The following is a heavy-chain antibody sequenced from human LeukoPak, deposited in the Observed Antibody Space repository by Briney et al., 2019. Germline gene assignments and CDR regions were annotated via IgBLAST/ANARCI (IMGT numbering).Heavy chain of an antibody. CDR2: IRSNSDDI. CDR3: VRDLPPNSGIYYTSRGSPVRPNDY. J-gene: IGHJ4*02. D-gene: IGHD1-26*01. CDR1: GFIFNTYT. V-gene: IGHV3-21*01. Sequence: GGSLRLSCAASGFIFNTYTMHWVRLAPGKGLEWVSSIRSNSDDIYYADSVKGRFTISRDNGKKSLYLQINNLRAEDTAVYFCVRDLPPNSGIYYTSRGSPVRPNDYWGQGTLVTVSS.